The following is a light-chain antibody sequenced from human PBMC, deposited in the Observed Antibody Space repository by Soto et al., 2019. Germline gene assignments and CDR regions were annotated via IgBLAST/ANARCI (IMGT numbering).Light chain of an antibody. V-gene: IGLV2-14*03. CDR1: SSDVGAYNY. CDR3: TSFTSRTTVI. CDR2: DVG. J-gene: IGLJ7*01. Sequence: QSALTQPASVSGSPGQSITISCTGTSSDVGAYNYVSWYQQYPGKAPKLIIFDVGDRPSGVSDRFSGSKSGNTASLTISGLQTEDEADYFCTSFTSRTTVIFGGGTQLTVL.